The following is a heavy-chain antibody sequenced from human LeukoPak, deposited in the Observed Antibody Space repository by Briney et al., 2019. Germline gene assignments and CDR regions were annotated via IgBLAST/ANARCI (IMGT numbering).Heavy chain of an antibody. V-gene: IGHV3-30*04. D-gene: IGHD2-15*01. CDR2: ISYDGSNT. CDR3: ARAVYCSGGGCFWYFDL. Sequence: GGSLRLYCAASRFTFSSYAMLWVRQLPGKGLEWVAIISYDGSNTYYADSVKGRFTISRDNSKSTLYLQMNSLRAEDTAVYYCARAVYCSGGGCFWYFDLWGRGTLVTVSS. CDR1: RFTFSSYA. J-gene: IGHJ2*01.